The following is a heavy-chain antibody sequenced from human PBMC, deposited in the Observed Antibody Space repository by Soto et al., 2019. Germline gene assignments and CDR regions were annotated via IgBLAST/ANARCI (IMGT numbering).Heavy chain of an antibody. CDR3: AKVTRENCTNGVCYPDV. Sequence: GGSLRLSCAASGFTFGSYGMHWFRQAPGKGLEWVAVISYDGSNKYYADSVKGRFTISRDNSKNTLYLQMNSLRAEDTAVYYCAKVTRENCTNGVCYPDVWGQGTTVTVSS. V-gene: IGHV3-30*18. J-gene: IGHJ6*02. D-gene: IGHD2-8*01. CDR2: ISYDGSNK. CDR1: GFTFGSYG.